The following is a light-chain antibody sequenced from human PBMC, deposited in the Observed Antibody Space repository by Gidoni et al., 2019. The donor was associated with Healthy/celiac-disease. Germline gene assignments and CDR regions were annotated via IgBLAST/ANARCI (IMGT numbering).Light chain of an antibody. CDR1: QSISSY. CDR3: QQSYSTRLT. J-gene: IGKJ4*01. V-gene: IGKV1-39*01. CDR2: AAS. Sequence: DIQMTHSPSSLSASVGDSVTITCRASQSISSYLNWYQQKPGKAPKLLIYAASSWQSGVPSRFSGSGSGTDFTLTISRLQPEDFATYYCQQSYSTRLTFXGXTKVEIK.